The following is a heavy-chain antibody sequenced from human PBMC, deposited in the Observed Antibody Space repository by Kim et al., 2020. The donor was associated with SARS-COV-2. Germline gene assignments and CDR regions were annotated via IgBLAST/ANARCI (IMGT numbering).Heavy chain of an antibody. CDR2: IRSKAYGGTT. J-gene: IGHJ6*03. Sequence: GGSLRLSCTASGFTFGDYAMSWVRQAPGKGLVWVGFIRSKAYGGTTEYAASVKGRFTISRDDSKIIAYLQMHSLKTEDTAVYYCTRDRTYYDFWGGYYAYYYYYLGVWGRGTTVTVSS. D-gene: IGHD3-3*01. V-gene: IGHV3-49*04. CDR1: GFTFGDYA. CDR3: TRDRTYYDFWGGYYAYYYYYLGV.